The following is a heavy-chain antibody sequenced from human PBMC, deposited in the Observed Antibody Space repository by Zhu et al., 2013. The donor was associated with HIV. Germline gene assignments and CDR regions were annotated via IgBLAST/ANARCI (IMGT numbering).Heavy chain of an antibody. Sequence: QVQLVQSGAEVKKPGASVKVSCKASGYTFTGYYMHWVRQAPGQGLEWMGWINPNSGGTNYAQKFQGRVTMTRDTSISTAYMELSRLRSDDTAVYYCARGDYYDSSGYYYYFDYVGPGNPGPPSPQ. CDR2: INPNSGGT. J-gene: IGHJ4*02. V-gene: IGHV1-2*02. D-gene: IGHD3-22*01. CDR1: GYTFTGYY. CDR3: ARGDYYDSSGYYYYFDY.